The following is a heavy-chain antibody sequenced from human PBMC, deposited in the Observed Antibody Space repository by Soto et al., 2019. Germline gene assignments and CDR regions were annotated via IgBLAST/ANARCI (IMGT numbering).Heavy chain of an antibody. CDR2: ISAYNGDT. V-gene: IGHV1-18*01. CDR1: GYSFTNYG. CDR3: ARDRGVAPPVAGNTHYYYNMDV. Sequence: QDQLVQSGGEVKKPGASVKVSCKASGYSFTNYGITWVRQAPGQGFEWMGWISAYNGDTNYAQKLQGRVTMTTDASTNTAYLELRSLRSDDTAVYYCARDRGVAPPVAGNTHYYYNMDVWGKGTTVTVSS. J-gene: IGHJ6*03. D-gene: IGHD6-19*01.